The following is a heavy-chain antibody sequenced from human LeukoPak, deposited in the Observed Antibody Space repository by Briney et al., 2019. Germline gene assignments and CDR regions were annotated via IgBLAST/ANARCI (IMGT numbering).Heavy chain of an antibody. Sequence: GGSLRLSCAASGFTFSGSAMHWVRQASGKGLEWVGRIRSKANSYATAYAASVKGSFTISRDDSKNTAYLQMNSLKTKDTAVYYCTSLLPLYYDSKPFDHWGQGTLVTVSS. CDR3: TSLLPLYYDSKPFDH. V-gene: IGHV3-73*01. J-gene: IGHJ5*02. D-gene: IGHD3-22*01. CDR2: IRSKANSYAT. CDR1: GFTFSGSA.